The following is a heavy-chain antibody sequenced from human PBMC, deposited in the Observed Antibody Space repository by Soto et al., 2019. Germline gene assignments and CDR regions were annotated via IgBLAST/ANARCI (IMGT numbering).Heavy chain of an antibody. Sequence: VQLLESGGGLVQPGGSLRLSCAASGFTFSAYAMSWVRQAPGKGLEWVSAISGTSPSTYYADSVQGRFSISTDSSRNTLFLQMNTLRAEDTAVYFCATRIFGVEYWGQGTLVTVSS. CDR2: ISGTSPST. J-gene: IGHJ4*02. CDR3: ATRIFGVEY. CDR1: GFTFSAYA. D-gene: IGHD3-3*01. V-gene: IGHV3-23*01.